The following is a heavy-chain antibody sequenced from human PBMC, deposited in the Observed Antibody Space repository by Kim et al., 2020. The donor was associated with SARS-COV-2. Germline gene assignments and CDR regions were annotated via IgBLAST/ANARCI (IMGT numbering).Heavy chain of an antibody. J-gene: IGHJ4*02. Sequence: GSSVNGRSTISRDNASNTLYLQMNSLRAVDTAVYYCAKSTGGSCYAAMDYWGQGTLVTVSS. D-gene: IGHD2-15*01. V-gene: IGHV3-23*01. CDR3: AKSTGGSCYAAMDY.